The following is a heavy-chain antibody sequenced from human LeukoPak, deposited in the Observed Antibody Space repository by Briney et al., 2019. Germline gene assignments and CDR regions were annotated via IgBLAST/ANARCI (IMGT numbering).Heavy chain of an antibody. J-gene: IGHJ4*02. D-gene: IGHD2-2*01. CDR2: IYYSGST. Sequence: SETLSLTCTVSGGSISSGGYYWSWIRQHPGKGLEWIGYIYYSGSTYYNPSLKSRVTISVDTSKNQFSLKLGSVTAADTAVYYCAVTSSTSAYFDYWGQGTLVTVSS. CDR1: GGSISSGGYY. CDR3: AVTSSTSAYFDY. V-gene: IGHV4-31*03.